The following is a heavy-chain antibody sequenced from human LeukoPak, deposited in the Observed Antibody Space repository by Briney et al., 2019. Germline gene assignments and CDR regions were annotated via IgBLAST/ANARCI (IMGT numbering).Heavy chain of an antibody. CDR2: ISYSGST. CDR1: GGSISSRSYY. J-gene: IGHJ4*02. CDR3: ARLDYDSSGLIDY. V-gene: IGHV4-39*01. D-gene: IGHD3-22*01. Sequence: PSETLSLTCTVSGGSISSRSYYWGWIRQPPGRGLEWIGSISYSGSTYYNPSLKRRVTISVDTSKNQFSLTLSSVTAADTAVYNCARLDYDSSGLIDYWGQGTLVTVSS.